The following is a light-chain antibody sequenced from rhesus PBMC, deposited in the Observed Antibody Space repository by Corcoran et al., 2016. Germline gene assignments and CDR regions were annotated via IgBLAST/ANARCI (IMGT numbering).Light chain of an antibody. CDR2: DAS. CDR1: QGISKF. CDR3: QQHNTYPLT. J-gene: IGKJ4*01. Sequence: DIQMTQSPSSLSASVGETVTITCQASQGISKFLACYQQKPGKAPKLLIYDASTLQSGVPSRFSGPGSGTGFTLLIRSLQPEDFATYYCQQHNTYPLTFGGGTKV. V-gene: IGKV1-33*02.